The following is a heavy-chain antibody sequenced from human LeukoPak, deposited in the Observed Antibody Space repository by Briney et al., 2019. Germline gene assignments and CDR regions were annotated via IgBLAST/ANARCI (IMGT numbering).Heavy chain of an antibody. V-gene: IGHV4-59*01. D-gene: IGHD3-9*01. CDR1: GGSISSYY. J-gene: IGHJ4*02. Sequence: SETLSLTCTVSGGSISSYYWSWIRRPPGKGLEWIGYIYYSGSTNYNPSLKSRVTISVDTSKNQFSLKLSSVTAADTAVYYCARVHYDILTGYPNFDYWGQGTLVTVSS. CDR3: ARVHYDILTGYPNFDY. CDR2: IYYSGST.